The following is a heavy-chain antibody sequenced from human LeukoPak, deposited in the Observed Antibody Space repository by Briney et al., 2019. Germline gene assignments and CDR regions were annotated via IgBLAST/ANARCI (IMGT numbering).Heavy chain of an antibody. J-gene: IGHJ1*01. V-gene: IGHV6-1*01. Sequence: SQTLSLTCAISGDSVSSNSAAWNWIRQSPSRGLEWLGRTYYRSKWYNDYAVSVKSRITINPDTSKNQFSLQLNSVTPEDTAVYYCARQKRDPIAAAGTAEYFQHWGQGTLVTVSS. CDR2: TYYRSKWYN. CDR3: ARQKRDPIAAAGTAEYFQH. CDR1: GDSVSSNSAA. D-gene: IGHD6-13*01.